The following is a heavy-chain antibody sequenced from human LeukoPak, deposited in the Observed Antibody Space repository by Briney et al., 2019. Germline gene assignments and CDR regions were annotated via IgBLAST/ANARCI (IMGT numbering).Heavy chain of an antibody. CDR2: IKQDGSAK. V-gene: IGHV3-7*01. Sequence: GGSLRLSCAASGFTFNRYWMSWVRQAPGKELQWVANIKQDGSAKYYVDSVKGRFTISRDNAKNSLYLQMNSLRAGDTAVYYCARVEASGYDYGAFDYWGQGTLVTVSS. CDR1: GFTFNRYW. CDR3: ARVEASGYDYGAFDY. J-gene: IGHJ4*02. D-gene: IGHD5-12*01.